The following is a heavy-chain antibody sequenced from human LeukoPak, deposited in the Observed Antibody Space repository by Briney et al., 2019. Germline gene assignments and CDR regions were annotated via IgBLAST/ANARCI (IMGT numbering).Heavy chain of an antibody. CDR1: GFIFSSYA. V-gene: IGHV3-23*01. CDR3: AKTITGSYFRLDY. D-gene: IGHD3-10*01. Sequence: GGSLRLFCAASGFIFSSYAMSWVRQAPGKGLEWVSVISASGGTTYYADSVKGRFTISRDNSKNTLYLQMNSLRAEDTAVYYCAKTITGSYFRLDYWGQGTLVTVSS. CDR2: ISASGGTT. J-gene: IGHJ4*02.